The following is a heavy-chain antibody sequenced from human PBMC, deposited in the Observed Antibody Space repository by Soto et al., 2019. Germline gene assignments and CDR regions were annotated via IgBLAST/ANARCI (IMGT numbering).Heavy chain of an antibody. CDR1: GFTFSSYA. V-gene: IGHV3-23*01. D-gene: IGHD3-3*01. CDR2: ISGSGGRT. J-gene: IGHJ6*02. Sequence: PGGSLRLSCAASGFTFSSYAMSWVGQAPGEGLEWVSGISGSGGRTYYADSVKGRFTISRDNSKHTLYLQMNSLRAEDTAVYYCAKADDFWSGYHIYYYYGMDVWGQGTTVTVSS. CDR3: AKADDFWSGYHIYYYYGMDV.